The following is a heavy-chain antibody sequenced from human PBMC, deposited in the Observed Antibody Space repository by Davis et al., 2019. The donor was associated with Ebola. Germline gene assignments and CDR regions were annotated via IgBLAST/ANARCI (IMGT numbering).Heavy chain of an antibody. J-gene: IGHJ4*02. CDR2: MNPNSGNT. Sequence: ASVKVSCKASGYTFTTYDINWVRQATGQGLEWMGWMNPNSGNTGYAQKLQGRVTMTTDTSTSTAYMELRSLRSDDTAVYYCARDGYDILTGYYHFDYWGQGTLVTVSS. D-gene: IGHD3-9*01. CDR3: ARDGYDILTGYYHFDY. V-gene: IGHV1-8*01. CDR1: GYTFTTYD.